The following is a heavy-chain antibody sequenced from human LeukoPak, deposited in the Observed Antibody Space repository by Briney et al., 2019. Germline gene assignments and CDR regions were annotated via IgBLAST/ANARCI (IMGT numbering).Heavy chain of an antibody. D-gene: IGHD4-17*01. Sequence: SETLSLTCTVSGGSISSYYWSWIRQPAGKGLEWIGRIYTSGSTNYNPSLKSRVTMSVDTSKNQFSLKLSSVTAADTAVYYCARDSDYGDYVDYFDYWGQGALVTVSS. CDR1: GGSISSYY. CDR2: IYTSGST. V-gene: IGHV4-4*07. J-gene: IGHJ4*02. CDR3: ARDSDYGDYVDYFDY.